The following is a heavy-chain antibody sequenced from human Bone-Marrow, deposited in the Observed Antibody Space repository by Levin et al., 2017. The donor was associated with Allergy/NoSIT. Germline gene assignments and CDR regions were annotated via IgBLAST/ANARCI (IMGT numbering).Heavy chain of an antibody. J-gene: IGHJ5*01. V-gene: IGHV3-33*03. D-gene: IGHD3-22*01. Sequence: GGSLRLSCAASGFTFSSSGMHWVRQAPGKGLEWVALISSDGNNKYHADSVKGRFTISRDNSKNTLYLQMDSLRAEDTAVYYCAKDSPYPEDSSGYCDSWGQGTLVTVSA. CDR3: AKDSPYPEDSSGYCDS. CDR2: ISSDGNNK. CDR1: GFTFSSSG.